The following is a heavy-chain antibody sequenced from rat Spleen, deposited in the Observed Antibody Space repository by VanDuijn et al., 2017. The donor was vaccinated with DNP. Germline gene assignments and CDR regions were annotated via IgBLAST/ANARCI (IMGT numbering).Heavy chain of an antibody. Sequence: EVQLVESGGGLVQPGRSLKLSCAASGFTFSNSGMHWIRQAPTKGLEWVTSISPSGGGNTYYRDSVKGRFTISRDNAKTTLYLQMDSLGSEDTATYYCVTRGVGARYYWYFDFWGPGTMVTVSS. V-gene: IGHV5-19*01. J-gene: IGHJ1*01. CDR1: GFTFSNSG. CDR2: ISPSGGGNT. D-gene: IGHD5-1*01. CDR3: VTRGVGARYYWYFDF.